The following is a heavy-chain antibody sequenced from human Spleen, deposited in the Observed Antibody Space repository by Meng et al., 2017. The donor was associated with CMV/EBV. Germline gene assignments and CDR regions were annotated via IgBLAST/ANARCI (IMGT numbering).Heavy chain of an antibody. CDR2: ISYDGNNI. D-gene: IGHD3-3*01. Sequence: GGSLRLSCAASGFTFSSYPMHWVRQAPGKGLEWVAVISYDGNNIYYGDSMKGRFTISRDNSKNTLYLQMDSLRVDDTALYYCARDLSEWSYYYYGMDVWGQGTTVTVSS. CDR1: GFTFSSYP. CDR3: ARDLSEWSYYYYGMDV. J-gene: IGHJ6*02. V-gene: IGHV3-30*04.